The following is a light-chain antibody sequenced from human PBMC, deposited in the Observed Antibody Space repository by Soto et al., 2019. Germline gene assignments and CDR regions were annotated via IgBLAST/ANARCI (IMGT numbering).Light chain of an antibody. J-gene: IGKJ3*01. CDR2: NGV. CDR3: QQYNPWPQLT. V-gene: IGKV3-15*01. CDR1: QILTAN. Sequence: EIVMTQSPSSLSVSPGERATLSCRASQILTANLAWYQQKPGQAPRLLIYNGVTRATGIPARFTGSGSGREYTLTISSLQSEDVAMYYCQQYNPWPQLTFGPGTKVELK.